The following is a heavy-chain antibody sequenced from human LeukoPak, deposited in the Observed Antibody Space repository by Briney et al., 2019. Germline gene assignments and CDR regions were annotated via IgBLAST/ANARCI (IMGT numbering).Heavy chain of an antibody. CDR2: MKQDGSEK. Sequence: GGSLRLSCAVSGFTFSRYWLGWVRQAPGKGLEWVANMKQDGSEKYYVESVKGRFIISRDNAKNSLYLQMNSLRVDDTAVYYCARDRGPNTYDYWGQGTLVTVSS. J-gene: IGHJ4*02. CDR3: ARDRGPNTYDY. D-gene: IGHD3-10*01. CDR1: GFTFSRYW. V-gene: IGHV3-7*01.